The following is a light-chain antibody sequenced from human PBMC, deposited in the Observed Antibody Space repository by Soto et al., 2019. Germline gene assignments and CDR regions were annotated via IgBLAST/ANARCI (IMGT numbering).Light chain of an antibody. Sequence: QSALTQPASVSGSPGQSITISCTGTSSDVGSYNLVSWYQHHPGKAPKLMIYEGSKRPSGVSNRFSGSKSGNTASLTISGLQAADEADYHCCSYARGRVFGGGTKLTVL. CDR3: CSYARGRV. CDR1: SSDVGSYNL. V-gene: IGLV2-23*01. J-gene: IGLJ2*01. CDR2: EGS.